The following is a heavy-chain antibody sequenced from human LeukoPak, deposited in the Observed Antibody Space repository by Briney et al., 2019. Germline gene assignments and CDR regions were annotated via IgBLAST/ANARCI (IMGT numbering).Heavy chain of an antibody. D-gene: IGHD6-13*01. CDR1: GYTFTSYH. CDR2: INPSGGST. V-gene: IGHV1-46*01. CDR3: AKLAAAGTAHYYFDY. Sequence: ASVKVSCKASGYTFTSYHMHWVRQAPGQGLEIMGIINPSGGSTTYAQKFQGRVTMTRDTSTSTVYMELSSLRSEDTALYDCAKLAAAGTAHYYFDYWGQGTLVTVSS. J-gene: IGHJ4*02.